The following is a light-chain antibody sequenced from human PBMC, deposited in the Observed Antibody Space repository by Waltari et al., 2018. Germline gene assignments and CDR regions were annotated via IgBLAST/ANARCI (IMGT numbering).Light chain of an antibody. CDR3: QVWDDGGKYV. CDR2: SDN. V-gene: IGLV3-21*04. CDR1: NIGSNN. Sequence: YDLTHPHPVSVSPGQTAKNTCSARNIGSNNVQWYQQRPPQAPVLVMYSDNNRPSGIPDRFSGSNSGNTATLTISGVEAGDEADYYCQVWDDGGKYVFGSGTKLTVL. J-gene: IGLJ6*01.